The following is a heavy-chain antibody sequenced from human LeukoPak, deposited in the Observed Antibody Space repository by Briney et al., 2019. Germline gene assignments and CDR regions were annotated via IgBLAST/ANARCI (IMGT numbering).Heavy chain of an antibody. CDR3: ARAACIGGTCLDY. CDR2: IYTSGST. Sequence: SETLSLTCTVFGGSMSRYYWSWIRQPAGKGLEWIGRIYTSGSTNYNPSLKSRVAMSVDTSKNLFSLKLTSVTAADTAVYYCARAACIGGTCLDYWGQGTLVTVSS. J-gene: IGHJ4*02. CDR1: GGSMSRYY. V-gene: IGHV4-4*07. D-gene: IGHD2-15*01.